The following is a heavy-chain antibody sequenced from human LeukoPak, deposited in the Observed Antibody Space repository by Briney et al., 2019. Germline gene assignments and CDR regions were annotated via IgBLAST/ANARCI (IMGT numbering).Heavy chain of an antibody. D-gene: IGHD2-21*02. V-gene: IGHV4-28*05. J-gene: IGHJ3*02. CDR1: GYSISTSNY. CDR2: IYYSGGI. Sequence: SETLSFTCSVSGYSISTSNYWAWIRQPPGRGLEWIGHIYYSGGIYYNPSLKSRVTMSVDTSRNQFSLKLSSVTAVDTAVYYCARKTTAGPTKAAFDIWGQGTMVAVST. CDR3: ARKTTAGPTKAAFDI.